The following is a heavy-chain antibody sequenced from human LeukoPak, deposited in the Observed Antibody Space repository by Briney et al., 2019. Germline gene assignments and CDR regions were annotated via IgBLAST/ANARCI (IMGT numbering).Heavy chain of an antibody. D-gene: IGHD1-7*01. CDR2: IYYSGST. J-gene: IGHJ4*02. CDR1: GGSISSGGYY. Sequence: PSETLSLTCTVSGGSISSGGYYWSWIRQHPGKGLEWIGYIYYSGSTYYNPSLKSRVTISVDTSKNQFSLKLSSVTAADTAVYYCVRGNWNYVFDYWGQGTLVTVSS. V-gene: IGHV4-31*03. CDR3: VRGNWNYVFDY.